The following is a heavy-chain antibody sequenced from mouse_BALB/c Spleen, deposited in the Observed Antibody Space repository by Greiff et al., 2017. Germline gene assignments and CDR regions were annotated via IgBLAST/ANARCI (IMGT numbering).Heavy chain of an antibody. CDR1: GFTFSSYA. CDR2: ISSGGST. J-gene: IGHJ4*01. Sequence: DVHLVESGGGLVKPGGSLKLSCAASGFTFSSYAMSWVRQTPEKRLEWVASISSGGSTYYSDSVKGRFTISRDNARNILYLQMSSLRSEDTAMYYCARWVYDYDDAMDYWGQGTSVTVSS. V-gene: IGHV5-6-5*01. D-gene: IGHD2-4*01. CDR3: ARWVYDYDDAMDY.